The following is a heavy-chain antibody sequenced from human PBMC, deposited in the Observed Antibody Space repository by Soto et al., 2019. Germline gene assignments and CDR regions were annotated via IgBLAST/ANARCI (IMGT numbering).Heavy chain of an antibody. D-gene: IGHD1-26*01. CDR1: GYSFTSYW. J-gene: IGHJ6*02. CDR2: IYPGDSDT. V-gene: IGHV5-51*01. CDR3: ARHREGFYYYYYGMDV. Sequence: GESLKISCKGSGYSFTSYWIGWVRQMPGKGLEWMGIIYPGDSDTRYSPSFQGQVTISADKSISTAYLQWSSLKASDTAMYYCARHREGFYYYYYGMDVWGQGTTVTVS.